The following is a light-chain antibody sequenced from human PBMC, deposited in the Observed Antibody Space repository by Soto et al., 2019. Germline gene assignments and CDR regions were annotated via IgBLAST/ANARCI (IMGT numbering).Light chain of an antibody. Sequence: EIVLTQFPGTLSLSPGERATLSCRATQSVSATYLACYQQKPGQAPRLLIYGASSRATGIPDRFSGSGSGADFTLAISRLEPEDFAVYYCHHYGSSPQTFGQGTKVEIK. CDR3: HHYGSSPQT. CDR2: GAS. J-gene: IGKJ1*01. CDR1: QSVSATY. V-gene: IGKV3-20*01.